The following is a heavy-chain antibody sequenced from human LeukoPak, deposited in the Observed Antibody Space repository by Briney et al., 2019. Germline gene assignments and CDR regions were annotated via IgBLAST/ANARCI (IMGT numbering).Heavy chain of an antibody. CDR2: IYSGGST. CDR3: ARDGKEQLCSGGSRYFYNWFDP. Sequence: PGGSLRLSCAASGFTVSSNYMSWVRQAPGKGLEWVSVIYSGGSTYYADSVKGRFTISRDNSKNTLYLQMNSLRAEDTAVYYCARDGKEQLCSGGSRYFYNWFDPWGQGTLVTVSS. D-gene: IGHD2-15*01. V-gene: IGHV3-66*01. J-gene: IGHJ5*02. CDR1: GFTVSSNY.